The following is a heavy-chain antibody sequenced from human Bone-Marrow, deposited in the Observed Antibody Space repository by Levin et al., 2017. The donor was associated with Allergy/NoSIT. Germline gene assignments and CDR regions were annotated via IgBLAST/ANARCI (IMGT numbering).Heavy chain of an antibody. V-gene: IGHV3-33*01. Sequence: GGSLRLSCAASTFTFRNYGMHWVRQAPGKGLEWVAVIWHDESEKYYADSVKGRFTISRDNSKDMLYLQMNTLRAEDTAVYYCARDLSTAVFGGAAFDVWGQGTMVTVSS. J-gene: IGHJ3*01. CDR3: ARDLSTAVFGGAAFDV. CDR1: TFTFRNYG. CDR2: IWHDESEK. D-gene: IGHD3-16*01.